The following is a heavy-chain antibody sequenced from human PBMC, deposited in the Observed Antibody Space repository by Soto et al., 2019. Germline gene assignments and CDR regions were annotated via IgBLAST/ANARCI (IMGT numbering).Heavy chain of an antibody. CDR1: GFTFTAYA. CDR3: ARESHYVDAFDI. J-gene: IGHJ3*02. Sequence: QVQLVESGGGVVQPGRSLRLSCAASGFTFTAYAMHWVRQAPGKGLEWVAVISSDGGNKYYADSVRGRFTISRDTSKNTLDLQMNSLRAEDTAVYYCARESHYVDAFDIWGQGTMVTVSS. D-gene: IGHD3-10*02. V-gene: IGHV3-30*03. CDR2: ISSDGGNK.